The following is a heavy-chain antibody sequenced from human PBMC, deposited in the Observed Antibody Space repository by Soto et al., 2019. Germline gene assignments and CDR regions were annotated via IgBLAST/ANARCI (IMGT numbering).Heavy chain of an antibody. J-gene: IGHJ6*02. Sequence: QVQQVQSGVEVKKPWSSVKVSCKASGGTFSSYTISWVRQAPGQGLEWMGRIIPVRGIANYAQKFQGRVTITADKSTRTAYMELSSLRSEDTAVYYCARTPGIAVDGTYYYGMDVWGQGTTVTVSS. D-gene: IGHD6-13*01. CDR3: ARTPGIAVDGTYYYGMDV. CDR1: GGTFSSYT. CDR2: IIPVRGIA. V-gene: IGHV1-69*02.